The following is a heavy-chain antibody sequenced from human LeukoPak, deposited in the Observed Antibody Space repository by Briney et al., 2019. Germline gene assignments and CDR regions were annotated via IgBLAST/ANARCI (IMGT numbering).Heavy chain of an antibody. V-gene: IGHV3-48*03. CDR1: GFGFRSYE. J-gene: IGHJ4*02. CDR3: ARGITTIRGVIAIDF. Sequence: GGSLRLSCAASGFGFRSYEVNWVRQVPGKGLEWVSYISNSGYTIGYADSVRGRFTIFRDNANSSLYLQMSSLRAEDTAVYYCARGITTIRGVIAIDFWGQGTLVTVSS. CDR2: ISNSGYTI. D-gene: IGHD3-10*01.